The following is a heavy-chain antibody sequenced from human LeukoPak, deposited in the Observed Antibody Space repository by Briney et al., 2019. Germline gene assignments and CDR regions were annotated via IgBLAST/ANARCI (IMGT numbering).Heavy chain of an antibody. CDR1: GYTFTNYY. CDR2: INPDSGGT. V-gene: IGHV1-2*02. J-gene: IGHJ4*02. D-gene: IGHD5-24*01. CDR3: ARGGGQRPFDY. Sequence: ASVKASCKASGYTFTNYYMNWVRQAPGQGLEWMGWINPDSGGTNYAQKFQGRVTMARDTSISTAYMELSRLRSDDTAVYYCARGGGQRPFDYWGQGTLVTVSS.